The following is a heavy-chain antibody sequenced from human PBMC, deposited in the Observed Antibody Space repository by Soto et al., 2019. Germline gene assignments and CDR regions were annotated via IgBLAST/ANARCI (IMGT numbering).Heavy chain of an antibody. D-gene: IGHD3-3*02. CDR2: FDPEDGET. CDR3: ARIFSGPKEFDY. V-gene: IGHV1-24*01. J-gene: IGHJ4*02. CDR1: GYTLTELS. Sequence: ASVKVSCKVSGYTLTELSMHWVRQAPGKGLEWMGGFDPEDGETIYAQKFQGRVTMTEDTSTDTAYMELSSLRSEDTAVYYCARIFSGPKEFDYWGQGTLVTVSS.